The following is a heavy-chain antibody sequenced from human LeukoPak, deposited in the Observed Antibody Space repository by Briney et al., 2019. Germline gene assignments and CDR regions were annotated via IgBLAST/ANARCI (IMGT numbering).Heavy chain of an antibody. D-gene: IGHD4-11*01. Sequence: GGSLRLSCAASGFTFSSHWMHWVRRAPGKGLVWVSRINGDGTYTRYADSVKGRFTISRDNAKNTLYLEVNSLRPEDTAMYYCARNDNSQFSWGQGTLVTV. CDR1: GFTFSSHW. J-gene: IGHJ4*02. CDR3: ARNDNSQFS. V-gene: IGHV3-74*01. CDR2: INGDGTYT.